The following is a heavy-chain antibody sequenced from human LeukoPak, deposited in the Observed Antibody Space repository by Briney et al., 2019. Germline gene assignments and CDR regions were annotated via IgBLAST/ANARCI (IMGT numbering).Heavy chain of an antibody. J-gene: IGHJ4*02. CDR2: INHSGST. D-gene: IGHD3-22*01. V-gene: IGHV4-34*01. Sequence: PSETLSLTCAVYGGSFSGYYWSWIRQPPGKGLEWIGEINHSGSTNYNPSLKSRVTISVDTSKNQFSLKMSSVTAADTAVYYCARGGLTYSYDSSGYFGYWGQGTLVTVSS. CDR1: GGSFSGYY. CDR3: ARGGLTYSYDSSGYFGY.